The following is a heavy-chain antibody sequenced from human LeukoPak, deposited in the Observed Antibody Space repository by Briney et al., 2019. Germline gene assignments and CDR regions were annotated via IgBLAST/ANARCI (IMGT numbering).Heavy chain of an antibody. Sequence: GGSLRLSCAASGFTFSSYAMSWVRQAPGKGLEWVSAISGSGGSTYYADSVKGRFTISRDNSKNTLYLQMNSLRAEDTAVYYCAKDYGTYYYDSSGYCDYWGQGTLVTVSS. J-gene: IGHJ4*02. CDR2: ISGSGGST. D-gene: IGHD3-22*01. CDR3: AKDYGTYYYDSSGYCDY. V-gene: IGHV3-23*01. CDR1: GFTFSSYA.